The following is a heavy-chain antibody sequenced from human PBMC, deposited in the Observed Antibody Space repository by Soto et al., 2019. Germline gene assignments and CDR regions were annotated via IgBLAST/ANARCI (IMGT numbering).Heavy chain of an antibody. CDR1: GGSFSGYY. CDR2: INHSGST. D-gene: IGHD6-19*01. CDR3: ARDRGGQWLVRKTHYYYSGMDV. J-gene: IGHJ6*02. Sequence: PSETLSLTCAVYGGSFSGYYWSWIRQPPGKGLEWIGEINHSGSTNDNPSLKSRVTISVDTSKNQFSLKLRSVTAADTAVYYCARDRGGQWLVRKTHYYYSGMDVWGQGTTVTVSS. V-gene: IGHV4-34*01.